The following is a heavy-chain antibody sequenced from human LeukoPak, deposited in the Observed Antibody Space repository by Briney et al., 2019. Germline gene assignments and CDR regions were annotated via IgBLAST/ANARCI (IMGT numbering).Heavy chain of an antibody. J-gene: IGHJ4*02. CDR2: IYYSGST. V-gene: IGHV4-31*03. D-gene: IGHD3-3*01. CDR3: ARGSSYYDFWSGYHDKTTTEVNFDY. Sequence: PSQTLSLTCTVSGGSISSGGYYWSWIRQHPGKGLEWIGYIYYSGSTYYNPSLKSRVTISVDTSKNQFSLKLSSVTAADTAVYYCARGSSYYDFWSGYHDKTTTEVNFDYWGQGTLVTVSS. CDR1: GGSISSGGYY.